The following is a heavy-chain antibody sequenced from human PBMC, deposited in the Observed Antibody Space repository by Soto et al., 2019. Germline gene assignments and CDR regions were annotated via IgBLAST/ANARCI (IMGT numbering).Heavy chain of an antibody. CDR1: GFTFSSYS. J-gene: IGHJ4*02. Sequence: EVQLVESGGGLVKPGGSLRLSCAASGFTFSSYSMNWVRQAPGKGLEWVSSISSISSYIYYADSVKGRFTISRDNAKNSLYLQMNSLRAEDTAVYYCARVVEWELPYWGQGTLVTVSS. CDR2: ISSISSYI. CDR3: ARVVEWELPY. V-gene: IGHV3-21*01. D-gene: IGHD1-26*01.